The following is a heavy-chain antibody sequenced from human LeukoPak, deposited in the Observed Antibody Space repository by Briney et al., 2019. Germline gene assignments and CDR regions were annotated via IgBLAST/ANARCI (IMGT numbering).Heavy chain of an antibody. Sequence: GGSLRLSCAASGFTFSSYAMSWVRQAPGKGLEWVSVISGSGDTTNYADSVKGRFTISRDNSKNTLYLQMNSLRAEDTAVYYCAKEIYYDSTGPQYWGQGTLVTVSS. CDR1: GFTFSSYA. D-gene: IGHD3-22*01. CDR3: AKEIYYDSTGPQY. CDR2: ISGSGDTT. V-gene: IGHV3-23*01. J-gene: IGHJ4*02.